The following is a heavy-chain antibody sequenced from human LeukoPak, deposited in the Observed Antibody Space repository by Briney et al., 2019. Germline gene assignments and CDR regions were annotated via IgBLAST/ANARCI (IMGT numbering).Heavy chain of an antibody. CDR1: GFTFSSYA. D-gene: IGHD5-12*01. CDR2: ISGSGGST. V-gene: IGHV3-23*01. J-gene: IGHJ4*02. CDR3: ARVGLDRRGYSGYESFDY. Sequence: GGSLRLSCAASGFTFSSYAMSWVRQAPGKGLEWVSVISGSGGSTYYADSVKGRFTISRDNAKNSLYLQINSLRAEDTAVYYCARVGLDRRGYSGYESFDYWGQGTLVTVSS.